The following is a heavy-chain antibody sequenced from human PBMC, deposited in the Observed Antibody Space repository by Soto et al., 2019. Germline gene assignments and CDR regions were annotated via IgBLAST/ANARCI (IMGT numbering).Heavy chain of an antibody. V-gene: IGHV1-8*01. J-gene: IGHJ5*02. CDR2: MNHNSGNT. CDR1: AYTFTSYD. CDR3: ARESAAAGSNWFEP. Sequence: QVQLVQSGAEVKKPGASVKVSCKASAYTFTSYDINWVRQATGQGLDRMGWMNHNSGNTGYAKKFQGRVNKTRNNSISTAYMERSSLRSEATAVYYCARESAAAGSNWFEPWGQGTLVTVSS. D-gene: IGHD6-13*01.